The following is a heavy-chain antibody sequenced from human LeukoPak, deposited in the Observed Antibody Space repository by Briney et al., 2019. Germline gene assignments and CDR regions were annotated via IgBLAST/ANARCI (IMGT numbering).Heavy chain of an antibody. Sequence: GGSLRLSCAASGLTFSNFKMNWVRQAPGKGLGWVAFIRDGGRTKFYADSVKGRFTISRDNAKNSLYLQMSSLRVEDTAVYYCSCWAGNTQSDSWSGPFDYWGQGTLVTVSS. J-gene: IGHJ4*02. V-gene: IGHV3-48*03. CDR1: GLTFSNFK. CDR2: IRDGGRTK. CDR3: SCWAGNTQSDSWSGPFDY. D-gene: IGHD3-3*01.